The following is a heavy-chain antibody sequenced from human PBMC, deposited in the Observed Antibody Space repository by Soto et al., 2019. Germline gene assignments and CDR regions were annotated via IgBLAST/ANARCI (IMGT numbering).Heavy chain of an antibody. V-gene: IGHV4-61*03. CDR1: GGSVSSGTYQ. J-gene: IGHJ6*02. Sequence: QVQLQESGPGLVKPSETLSLTCTVSGGSVSSGTYQWSWIRQSPGKGLEWIGYIHYTGNTNYNPSLKSRVSISVDTSKNHFSLKLTSVTAADTALYFCARLHFYDFWSGSVPMEVWGQGTAVTVCS. CDR3: ARLHFYDFWSGSVPMEV. CDR2: IHYTGNT. D-gene: IGHD3-3*01.